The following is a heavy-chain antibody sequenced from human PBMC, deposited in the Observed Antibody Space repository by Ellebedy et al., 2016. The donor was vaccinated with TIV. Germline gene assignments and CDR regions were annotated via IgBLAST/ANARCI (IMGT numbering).Heavy chain of an antibody. V-gene: IGHV3-23*01. CDR2: ISGNGGST. Sequence: GESLKISCAASGFTFSSYAMSWVRQAPGRGLEWVSSISGNGGSTFYADSVKGRFTISRDTSKNTLYLQMKSLRAEDTAVYYCARRITMVRGVITHYYYAMDVWGQGTTVTVSS. D-gene: IGHD3-10*01. CDR1: GFTFSSYA. CDR3: ARRITMVRGVITHYYYAMDV. J-gene: IGHJ6*02.